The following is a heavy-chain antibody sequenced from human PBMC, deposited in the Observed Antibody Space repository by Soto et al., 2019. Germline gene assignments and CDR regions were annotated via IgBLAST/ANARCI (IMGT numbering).Heavy chain of an antibody. CDR2: INPSGGST. V-gene: IGHV1-46*01. CDR3: AREPENY. J-gene: IGHJ4*02. CDR1: GGTFSSYA. Sequence: ASVKVSCKASGGTFSSYAINWVRQAPGQGLEWMGIINPSGGSTSYAQKFQGRVTMTRDTSTSTVYMELSSLRSGDTAVYYCAREPENYWGQGTLGTSPQ.